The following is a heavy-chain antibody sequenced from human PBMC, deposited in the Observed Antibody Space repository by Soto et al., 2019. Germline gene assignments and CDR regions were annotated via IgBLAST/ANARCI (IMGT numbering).Heavy chain of an antibody. J-gene: IGHJ6*02. Sequence: PGGSLRLSCAASGFTFDDYTMHWVRQAPGKGLEWVSPISWDGGSTYYADSVKGRFTISRDNSKNSLYLQMNSLRTEDTALYYCATSPFWSGPTDTADHYYYGMDVWGQGTTVTVSS. CDR3: ATSPFWSGPTDTADHYYYGMDV. CDR1: GFTFDDYT. CDR2: ISWDGGST. V-gene: IGHV3-43*01. D-gene: IGHD3-3*01.